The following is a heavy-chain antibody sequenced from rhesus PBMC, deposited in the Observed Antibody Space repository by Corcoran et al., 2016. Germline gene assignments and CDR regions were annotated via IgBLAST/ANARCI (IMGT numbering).Heavy chain of an antibody. CDR3: ARSSEYFDY. V-gene: IGHV2-1*01. J-gene: IGHJ4*01. Sequence: QVTLKESGPALVKPTQTLTLTCTFSGFSLSTSGMGVGWIRQPSRKTLEWLEHIYWNDDKYYSTSLKSRLTISKDTSKNQVVLTMTKMDPVDTATYYCARSSEYFDYWGQGVLVTVSS. CDR2: IYWNDDK. CDR1: GFSLSTSGMG.